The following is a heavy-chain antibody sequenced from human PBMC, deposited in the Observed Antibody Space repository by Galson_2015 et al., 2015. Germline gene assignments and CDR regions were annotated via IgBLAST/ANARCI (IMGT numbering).Heavy chain of an antibody. CDR3: ATQHITLTGTTNYYYYYMDV. J-gene: IGHJ6*03. D-gene: IGHD1-7*01. CDR1: GYTLTELS. Sequence: SVKVSCKVSGYTLTELSMHWVRQAPGKGLEWMGGFDPEDGETIYAQKFQGRVTMTEDTSTDTAYMELSSLRSEDTAVYYCATQHITLTGTTNYYYYYMDVWGKGTTVTVSS. CDR2: FDPEDGET. V-gene: IGHV1-24*01.